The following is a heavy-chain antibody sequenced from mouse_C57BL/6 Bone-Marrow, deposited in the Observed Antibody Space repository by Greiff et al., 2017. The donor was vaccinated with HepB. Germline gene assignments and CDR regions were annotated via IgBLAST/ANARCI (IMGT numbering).Heavy chain of an antibody. D-gene: IGHD1-1*01. CDR3: ARQDYGSSSGAMDY. Sequence: EVKLMESGGGLVQPGGSLKLSCAASGFTFSDYYMYWVRQTPEKRLEWVAYISNGGGSTYYPDTVKGRFTISRDNAKNTLYLQMSRLKSEDTAMYYCARQDYGSSSGAMDYWGQGTSVTVSS. CDR2: ISNGGGST. CDR1: GFTFSDYY. V-gene: IGHV5-12*01. J-gene: IGHJ4*01.